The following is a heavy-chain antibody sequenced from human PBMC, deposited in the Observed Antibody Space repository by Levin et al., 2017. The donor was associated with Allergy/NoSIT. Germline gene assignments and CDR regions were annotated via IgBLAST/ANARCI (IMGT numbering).Heavy chain of an antibody. CDR2: IYSGGST. CDR1: GLTISSNY. Sequence: GGSLRLSCAASGLTISSNYMTWVRQGPGKGLEWVSVIYSGGSTYYTDSVKGRFTISRDNSKNTLYLQMNSLRVEDTAVYYCARDPGYGGQYYWFYDLWGRGTLVTVSS. V-gene: IGHV3-53*01. J-gene: IGHJ2*01. D-gene: IGHD4-23*01. CDR3: ARDPGYGGQYYWFYDL.